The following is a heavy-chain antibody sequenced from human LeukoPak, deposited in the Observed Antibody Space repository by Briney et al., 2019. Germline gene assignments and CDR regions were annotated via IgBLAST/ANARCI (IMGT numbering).Heavy chain of an antibody. Sequence: SETLSLTCTVSGGSISSYFWSWIRQPPGKGLEWIGYIYYTGSINYNPSLKSRVTISVDTSKNQFSLKLSSVTAADTAVYYCARLGATRKPFDYWGQGTLVTVSS. CDR2: IYYTGSI. J-gene: IGHJ4*02. CDR1: GGSISSYF. CDR3: ARLGATRKPFDY. V-gene: IGHV4-59*12. D-gene: IGHD1-26*01.